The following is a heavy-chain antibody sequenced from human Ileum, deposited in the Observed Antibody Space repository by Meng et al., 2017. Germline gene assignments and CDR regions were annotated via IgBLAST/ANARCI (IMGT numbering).Heavy chain of an antibody. V-gene: IGHV1-69*06. J-gene: IGHJ4*02. CDR2: FIPIFCSA. D-gene: IGHD6-13*01. Sequence: QELRGQSGADVEKLGSSCKVSGKASGGTFSSFAISRVPQAPGQGLEWMVGFIPIFCSADYAQKFQGRVKITADKSTSTAYMELSSLRSEDTAVYYCARVAAAGRNWGQGTLVTVSS. CDR1: GGTFSSFA. CDR3: ARVAAAGRN.